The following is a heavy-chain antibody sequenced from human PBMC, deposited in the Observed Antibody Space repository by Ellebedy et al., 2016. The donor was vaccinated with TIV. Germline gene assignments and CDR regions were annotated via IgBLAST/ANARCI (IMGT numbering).Heavy chain of an antibody. CDR1: GYTFTGYY. CDR3: ARESGSGWYFYRRYYFDY. J-gene: IGHJ4*02. CDR2: INPNSGGT. Sequence: ASVKVSCKASGYTFTGYYMHWVRQAPGQGLEWMGWINPNSGGTNYAQKFQGRVTMTRDTSISTAYMELSRLRSEDTAVYYCARESGSGWYFYRRYYFDYWGQGSLVTVSS. D-gene: IGHD6-19*01. V-gene: IGHV1-2*02.